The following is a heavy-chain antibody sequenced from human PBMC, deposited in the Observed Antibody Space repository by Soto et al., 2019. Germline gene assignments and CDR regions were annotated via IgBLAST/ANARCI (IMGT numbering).Heavy chain of an antibody. CDR2: INHSGST. CDR3: ARGRLLLRWLNWFDP. Sequence: ETLSLTCAVYGGSFSGYYWSWIRQPPGKGLEWIGEINHSGSTNYNPSLKSRVTISVDTSKNQFSLKLSSVTAADTAVYYCARGRLLLRWLNWFDPWGQGTLVTVS. CDR1: GGSFSGYY. V-gene: IGHV4-34*01. D-gene: IGHD4-17*01. J-gene: IGHJ5*02.